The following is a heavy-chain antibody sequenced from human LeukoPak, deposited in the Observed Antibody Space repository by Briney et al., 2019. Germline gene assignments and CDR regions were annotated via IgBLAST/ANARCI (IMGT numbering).Heavy chain of an antibody. CDR2: ISAYNGNT. J-gene: IGHJ3*02. CDR3: ARVVGTIFGVVGHDAFDI. Sequence: SVKVSCKASGYTFTSYGISWVRQAPGQGLEWMGWISAYNGNTNYAQKLQGRVTMTTDTSTSTAYMELRSLRSDDTAVYYCARVVGTIFGVVGHDAFDIWGQGTMVTVSS. D-gene: IGHD3-3*01. CDR1: GYTFTSYG. V-gene: IGHV1-18*01.